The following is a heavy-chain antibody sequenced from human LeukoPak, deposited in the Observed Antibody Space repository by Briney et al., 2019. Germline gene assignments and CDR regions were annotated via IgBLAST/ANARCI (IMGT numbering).Heavy chain of an antibody. CDR2: ISAYNGNT. CDR1: GYTFTSYG. CDR3: ARGAVVRGVSFGYYMDV. V-gene: IGHV1-18*01. Sequence: ASVKVSCKASGYTFTSYGISWVRQAPGQGLEWMGWISAYNGNTNYAQKLQGRFTMTTDTSTSTAYMELRSLRADDTAVYYCARGAVVRGVSFGYYMDVWGKGTTVTVSS. D-gene: IGHD3-10*01. J-gene: IGHJ6*03.